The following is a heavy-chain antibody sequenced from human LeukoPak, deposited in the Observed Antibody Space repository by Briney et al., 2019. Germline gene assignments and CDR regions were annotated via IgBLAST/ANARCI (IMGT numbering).Heavy chain of an antibody. CDR2: INPNSGGT. CDR3: ARDRGCDFWSGYLDGDYYYMDV. D-gene: IGHD3-3*01. Sequence: ASVKVSCKASGYTFTGYYMHWVRQAPGQGLEWMGRINPNSGGTNYAQKFQGRVTMTRDTSISTAYMELSRLRSDDTAVYYCARDRGCDFWSGYLDGDYYYMDVWGKGTTVTVSS. CDR1: GYTFTGYY. J-gene: IGHJ6*03. V-gene: IGHV1-2*06.